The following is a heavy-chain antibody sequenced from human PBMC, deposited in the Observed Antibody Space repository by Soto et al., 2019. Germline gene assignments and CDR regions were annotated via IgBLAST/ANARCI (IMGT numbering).Heavy chain of an antibody. CDR3: ARGEMATIRGGWFDP. D-gene: IGHD5-12*01. V-gene: IGHV1-69*02. J-gene: IGHJ5*02. Sequence: QVQLVQSGAEVKKPGSSVKVSCKASGGTFSSYTISWVRQAPGQGLEWMGRIIPILGIANYAQKFQGRVTITADKSTSTAYRELSSLRSEDTAVYYCARGEMATIRGGWFDPWGQGTLVTVSS. CDR1: GGTFSSYT. CDR2: IIPILGIA.